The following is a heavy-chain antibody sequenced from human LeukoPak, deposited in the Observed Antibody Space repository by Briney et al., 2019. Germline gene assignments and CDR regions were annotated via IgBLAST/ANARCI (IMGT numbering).Heavy chain of an antibody. D-gene: IGHD3-9*01. J-gene: IGHJ4*02. Sequence: EASVKVSCKASGYTFTSYYMHWVRQAPGQGLEWMGIINTFDGNTNYAQKFQGRVTMTRDTSTSTVSMELSSLRSEDTALYYCARSDLLTGSPLFYWGQGTLVSVSS. CDR2: INTFDGNT. CDR1: GYTFTSYY. CDR3: ARSDLLTGSPLFY. V-gene: IGHV1-46*01.